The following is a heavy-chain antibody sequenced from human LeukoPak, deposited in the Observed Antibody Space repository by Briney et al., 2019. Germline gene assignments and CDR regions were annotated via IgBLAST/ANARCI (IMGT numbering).Heavy chain of an antibody. CDR3: ARDFDVGRIVGATPFDY. V-gene: IGHV1-18*01. CDR1: GYTFTSYG. D-gene: IGHD1-26*01. Sequence: ASVKVSCKASGYTFTSYGISWVRQAPGQGLEWMGWISAYNRNTNYAQKLQGRVTMTTDTSTSTAYMELRSLRSDDTAVYYCARDFDVGRIVGATPFDYWGQGTLVTVSS. J-gene: IGHJ4*02. CDR2: ISAYNRNT.